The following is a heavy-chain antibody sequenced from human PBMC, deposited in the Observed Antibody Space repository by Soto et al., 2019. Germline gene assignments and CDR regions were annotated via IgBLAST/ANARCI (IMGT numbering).Heavy chain of an antibody. Sequence: QVHLVQSGAEVKKPGASVKVSCKGSGYGFTTYVITWVRQAPGQGLEWMAWISAHNGNTNYAQKLQGRVTVNRDTSTSTAYMELRSLRSDDTAVYYCARGRYGDYWGQGALVTVSS. J-gene: IGHJ4*02. CDR1: GYGFTTYV. V-gene: IGHV1-18*01. D-gene: IGHD1-1*01. CDR2: ISAHNGNT. CDR3: ARGRYGDY.